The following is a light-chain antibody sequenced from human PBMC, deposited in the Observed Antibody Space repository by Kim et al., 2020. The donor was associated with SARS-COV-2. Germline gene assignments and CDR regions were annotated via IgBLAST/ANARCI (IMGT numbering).Light chain of an antibody. V-gene: IGKV3-15*01. CDR1: QNINYN. J-gene: IGKJ1*01. CDR3: QQYNNWPWT. Sequence: VSPGQRATLSCRASQNINYNLVWYQQKPGQTPRLLISDASTRATGIPASFSGSGSGTEFTLTISGLQSEDFSVYYCQQYNNWPWTFGQGTKVDIK. CDR2: DAS.